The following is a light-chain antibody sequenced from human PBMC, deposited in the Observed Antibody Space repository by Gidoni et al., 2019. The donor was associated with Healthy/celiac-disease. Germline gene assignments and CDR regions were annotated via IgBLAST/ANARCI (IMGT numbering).Light chain of an antibody. Sequence: EIVMAQSPATLSVSTGERATLSCRASQSVSSNLAWYQQKPGQAPRLLIYAASTRDSGIPARFSGSGSGTDFTLTISSLQSEDFAVYYCQQYYNSPRTFGQGTKVEIK. J-gene: IGKJ1*01. V-gene: IGKV3-15*01. CDR2: AAS. CDR3: QQYYNSPRT. CDR1: QSVSSN.